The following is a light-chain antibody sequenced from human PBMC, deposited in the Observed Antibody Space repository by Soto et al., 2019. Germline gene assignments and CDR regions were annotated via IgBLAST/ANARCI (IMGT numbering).Light chain of an antibody. J-gene: IGKJ5*01. V-gene: IGKV3-15*01. Sequence: EIVMTQSPATLSVSPGEGATLSCRASQTIKRSSLAWYQQKPGQPPGLLIFGASTRVAGIPARFSGSGSGTEFSLTISSLQSEDFAVYYCQQYMNWPTFGQGTRLEIK. CDR1: QTIKRSS. CDR3: QQYMNWPT. CDR2: GAS.